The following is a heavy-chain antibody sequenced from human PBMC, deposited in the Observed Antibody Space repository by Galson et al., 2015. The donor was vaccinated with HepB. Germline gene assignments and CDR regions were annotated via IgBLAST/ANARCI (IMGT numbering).Heavy chain of an antibody. CDR3: ARQAEDGTPAPDAVDF. CDR2: IHPSDSDS. Sequence: QSGAEVTKPGDSLKISCQGSAYIFTNYWIGWVRQMPGKGLEWVAIIHPSDSDSRYSPSFLGQVTISADKSINTAYLQWSSLGASDTAMYYCARQAEDGTPAPDAVDFWGQGTMVTVSS. J-gene: IGHJ3*01. CDR1: AYIFTNYW. V-gene: IGHV5-51*01. D-gene: IGHD2-15*01.